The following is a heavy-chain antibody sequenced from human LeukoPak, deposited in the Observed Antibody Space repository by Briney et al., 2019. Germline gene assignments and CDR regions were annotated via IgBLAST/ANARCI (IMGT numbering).Heavy chain of an antibody. CDR1: GFTVSSNY. V-gene: IGHV3-53*01. D-gene: IGHD3-10*01. CDR3: ARDATTMVRGVPLGYYYYYYGMDV. CDR2: IYSGGST. J-gene: IGHJ6*04. Sequence: GGSLRLSCAASGFTVSSNYMSWVRQAPGKGLEWVSVIYSGGSTYYADSVKGRFTISRDNSKNTLYLQMNSLRAEDTAVYYCARDATTMVRGVPLGYYYYYYGMDVWGKGTTVTVSS.